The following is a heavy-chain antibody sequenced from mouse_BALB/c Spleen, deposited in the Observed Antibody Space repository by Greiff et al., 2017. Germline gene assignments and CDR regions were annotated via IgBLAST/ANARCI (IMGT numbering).Heavy chain of an antibody. CDR1: GFNIKDTY. Sequence: EVQGVESGAELVKPGASVKLSCTASGFNIKDTYMHWVKQRPEQGLEWIGRIDPANGNTKYDPKFQGKATITADTSSNTAYLQLSSLTSEDTAVYYCASRDYWGQGTTLTVSS. J-gene: IGHJ2*01. CDR3: ASRDY. CDR2: IDPANGNT. V-gene: IGHV14-3*02.